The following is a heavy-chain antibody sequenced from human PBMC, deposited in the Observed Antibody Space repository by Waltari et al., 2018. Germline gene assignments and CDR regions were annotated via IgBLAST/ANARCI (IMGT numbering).Heavy chain of an antibody. J-gene: IGHJ4*02. Sequence: EVQLVESGGGIVKPGGSLRLSCAASGFTSSSFGMSWVRQAQGKGLEWVSSTTNSNTYIYYADSVKGRFTVSIDNAKNSLYLQMNSLSADDTAVYFCARALTTPNDYWGQGTLVTVSS. CDR1: GFTSSSFG. D-gene: IGHD4-17*01. CDR3: ARALTTPNDY. CDR2: TTNSNTYI. V-gene: IGHV3-21*03.